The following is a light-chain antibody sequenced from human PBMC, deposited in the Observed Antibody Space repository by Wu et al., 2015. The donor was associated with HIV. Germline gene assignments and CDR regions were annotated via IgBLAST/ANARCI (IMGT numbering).Light chain of an antibody. CDR3: QQYYSWPQT. CDR1: QSVSSY. J-gene: IGKJ1*01. Sequence: EIVMTQSPATLSVSPGGGATLSCRASQSVSSYLAWYQQKPGQAPRLLISGASTRATGIPVRFSGSGSGTDFTLTITSMQSEDFAVYYCQQYYSWPQTFGQGTKVEIK. CDR2: GAS. V-gene: IGKV3-15*01.